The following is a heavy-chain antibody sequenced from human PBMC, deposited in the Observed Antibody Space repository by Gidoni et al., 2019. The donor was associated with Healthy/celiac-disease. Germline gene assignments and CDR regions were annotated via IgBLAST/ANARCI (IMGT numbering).Heavy chain of an antibody. Sequence: EVQLLESGGGLVQPGGSLRLSCAASGFTFSSYAMSWVRQAPGKGLEWDSAISGSGGSTYYADSVKGRFTISRDNSKNTLYLQMNSLRAEDTAVYYCAKDKRIMITFGGVIGINAFDIWGQGTMVTVSS. J-gene: IGHJ3*02. CDR3: AKDKRIMITFGGVIGINAFDI. CDR1: GFTFSSYA. D-gene: IGHD3-16*02. V-gene: IGHV3-23*01. CDR2: ISGSGGST.